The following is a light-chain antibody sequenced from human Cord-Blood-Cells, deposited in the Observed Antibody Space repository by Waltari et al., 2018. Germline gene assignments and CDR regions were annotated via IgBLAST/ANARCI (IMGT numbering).Light chain of an antibody. Sequence: IVLRQSPATLSLSPGERATRSCRASESVSSYLGWYQQKPGQAPRLLIYDASNRATGIPARFSGSGCVTDFTLTNSGLGPEGVAVYYCQQRSNWPLTFGGGTKVE. CDR2: DAS. J-gene: IGKJ4*01. CDR1: ESVSSY. V-gene: IGKV3-11*01. CDR3: QQRSNWPLT.